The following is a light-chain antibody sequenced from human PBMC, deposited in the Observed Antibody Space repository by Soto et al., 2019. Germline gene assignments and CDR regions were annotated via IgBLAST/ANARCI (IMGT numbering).Light chain of an antibody. CDR1: QSISYW. Sequence: DIQLTQSPSTLSASVGDRVTITCRASQSISYWLAWYQQKAGKAPKLLIYTESNLNSGVPSRFSGSGSGTEFTLTISSLQPDDFATYHCQQYDGYSGPTFGGGTKVEIK. V-gene: IGKV1-5*03. J-gene: IGKJ4*01. CDR3: QQYDGYSGPT. CDR2: TES.